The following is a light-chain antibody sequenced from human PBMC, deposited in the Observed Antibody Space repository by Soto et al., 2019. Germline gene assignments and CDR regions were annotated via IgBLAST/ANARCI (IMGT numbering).Light chain of an antibody. CDR3: QQYGSSPSP. V-gene: IGKV3-20*01. CDR2: GAS. CDR1: QDVSSTS. J-gene: IGKJ5*01. Sequence: EIVLTQSPGTLSLSPGERATLSCRASQDVSSTSLAWYQQKPGQAPRLLIYGASSRATGIPDRFSGSGSGTDFTLTISRLEPEDFAVYSCQQYGSSPSPFGQGTRLEIK.